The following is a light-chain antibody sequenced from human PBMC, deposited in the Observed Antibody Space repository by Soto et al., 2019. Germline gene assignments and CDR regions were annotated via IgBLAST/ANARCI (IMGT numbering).Light chain of an antibody. Sequence: QSVLPQPASVSGSPGQSITISCTGTSSDVGNYNLVSWYQQHPGKAPKLMIYEGSKRPSGVSNRFSGSKSGNTASLTISILQAEDDADYYCCSYECRSTYVFGTGTKVTL. CDR1: SSDVGNYNL. CDR2: EGS. J-gene: IGLJ1*01. V-gene: IGLV2-23*01. CDR3: CSYECRSTYV.